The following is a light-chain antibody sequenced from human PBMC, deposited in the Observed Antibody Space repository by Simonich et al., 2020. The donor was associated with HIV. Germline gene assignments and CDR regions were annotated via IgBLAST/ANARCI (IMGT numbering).Light chain of an antibody. CDR3: QQYGSSRT. Sequence: EIVLTQSPGTLSLSPGERATLSCMARQSVSSSYLAWYQQKPGKAPRSLIYGASSRATGIPDRFSGSGSGTDFTLTISRLEPEDFAVYYCQQYGSSRTFGQGTKVEIK. CDR1: QSVSSSY. CDR2: GAS. V-gene: IGKV3-20*01. J-gene: IGKJ1*01.